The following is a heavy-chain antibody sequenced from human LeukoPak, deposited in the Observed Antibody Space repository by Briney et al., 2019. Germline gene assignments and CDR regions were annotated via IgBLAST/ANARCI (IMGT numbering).Heavy chain of an antibody. D-gene: IGHD3-16*01. Sequence: PSETLSLTCTVSGGSISSYYWSWIRQPPGKGLEWIGSMYYTGSTYYNPSLKSRVTISVDTSKNQFSLKLKSLTAADTAMYYCASVLGGHAFDIWGQGTMVTVSS. CDR2: MYYTGST. CDR1: GGSISSYY. V-gene: IGHV4-59*12. J-gene: IGHJ3*02. CDR3: ASVLGGHAFDI.